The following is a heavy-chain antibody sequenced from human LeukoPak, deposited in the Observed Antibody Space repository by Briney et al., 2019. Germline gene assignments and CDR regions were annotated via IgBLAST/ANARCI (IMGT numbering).Heavy chain of an antibody. CDR2: IIPIFGTA. Sequence: SVKVSCKASGGTFSSYAISWVRQAPGQGLEWMGGIIPIFGTANYAQRFQGRVTITRDTSTRTVYMELSSLRSEDTAIYYCARNSPHLLTNYRTFDPWGQGTLVTVSS. CDR1: GGTFSSYA. D-gene: IGHD3-9*01. CDR3: ARNSPHLLTNYRTFDP. J-gene: IGHJ5*02. V-gene: IGHV1-69*05.